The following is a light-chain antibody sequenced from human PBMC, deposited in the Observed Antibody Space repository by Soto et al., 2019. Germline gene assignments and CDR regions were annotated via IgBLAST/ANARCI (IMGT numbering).Light chain of an antibody. J-gene: IGLJ1*01. CDR1: NIGSKR. V-gene: IGLV3-21*02. Sequence: SYDLTQPPSVSVAPGQTASISCGGNNIGSKRVHWNQQKPGQAPVLVLFDDSDRPSGIPERFSGFNSGKTATLTISRVEAGDEAEYYCQVWDSSSDHYVFGSGTKVTVL. CDR3: QVWDSSSDHYV. CDR2: DDS.